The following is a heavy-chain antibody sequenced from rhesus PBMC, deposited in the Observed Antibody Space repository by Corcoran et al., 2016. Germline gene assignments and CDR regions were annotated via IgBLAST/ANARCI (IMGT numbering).Heavy chain of an antibody. CDR3: ARGNNWNYGAFDF. V-gene: IGHV4-127*01. CDR2: IGGSSAGT. CDR1: GYTISSGYG. D-gene: IGHD1-26*01. J-gene: IGHJ3*01. Sequence: QVQLQESGPGLVKPSETLSLTCAVSGYTISSGYGWSWIRQPPGKGLEWIGFIGGSSAGTNYNPSLMRRVTISKDRSKNQFSLKRSSVSAADTAVYYCARGNNWNYGAFDFWVQGLRVTGSS.